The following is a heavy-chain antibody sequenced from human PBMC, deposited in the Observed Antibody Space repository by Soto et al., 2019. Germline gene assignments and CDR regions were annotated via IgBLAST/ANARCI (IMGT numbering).Heavy chain of an antibody. CDR2: INHSGDT. V-gene: IGHV4-34*01. J-gene: IGHJ6*02. Sequence: ETLSLTCAFYGWSFRDFYWSWLRQTPEKGLEWIGEINHSGDTKYNPSLGSRVTISVDTSKNQFSLKVNFVTPADTAVYYCARTGGMDVWGPGATVTVSS. CDR1: GWSFRDFY. CDR3: ARTGGMDV.